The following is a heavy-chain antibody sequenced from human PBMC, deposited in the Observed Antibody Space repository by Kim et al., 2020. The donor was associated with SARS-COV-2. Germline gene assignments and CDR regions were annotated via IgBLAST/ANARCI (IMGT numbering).Heavy chain of an antibody. J-gene: IGHJ4*01. D-gene: IGHD2-2*01. V-gene: IGHV3-23*01. CDR3: AKGRSGTSTSCYNY. Sequence: ADSVRGRFTISGDKPNNAVYLQMNSLRAEDTAKYYCAKGRSGTSTSCYNYWGQGTLVSVSS.